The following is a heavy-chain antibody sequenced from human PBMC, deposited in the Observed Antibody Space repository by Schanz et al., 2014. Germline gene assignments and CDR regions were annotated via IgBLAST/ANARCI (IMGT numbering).Heavy chain of an antibody. V-gene: IGHV3-23*01. CDR1: GFNFNNFA. CDR3: AASSGWHPSTDY. D-gene: IGHD6-19*01. J-gene: IGHJ4*02. CDR2: ISASGGTT. Sequence: EVQLLESGGGLVQPGGSLRLSCAASGFNFNNFAMTWVRQIPGKGLEWVSAISASGGTTYYADSVKGRFTISRDNSKNTLYLQMNSLRAEDTAVYYCAASSGWHPSTDYWGQGTLVTVSS.